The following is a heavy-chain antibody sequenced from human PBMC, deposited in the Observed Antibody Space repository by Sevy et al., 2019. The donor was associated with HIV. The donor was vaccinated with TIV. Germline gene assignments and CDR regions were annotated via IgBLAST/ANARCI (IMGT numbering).Heavy chain of an antibody. V-gene: IGHV3-48*02. J-gene: IGHJ5*02. CDR2: ITSSSNTI. CDR3: ARDRGRGEVALDL. CDR1: GFRFRDYR. D-gene: IGHD3-10*01. Sequence: GGSLRHSCAASGFRFRDYRMNWVRQAPGKGLEWVSYITSSSNTINYADSVKGRFTISRDNGRNSLYLQINSLRHEDTAVYYCARDRGRGEVALDLWGQGTLVTVSS.